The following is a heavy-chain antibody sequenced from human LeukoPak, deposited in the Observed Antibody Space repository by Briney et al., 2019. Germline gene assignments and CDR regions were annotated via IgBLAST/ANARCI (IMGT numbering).Heavy chain of an antibody. CDR2: ISGSGGST. D-gene: IGHD5-12*01. J-gene: IGHJ4*02. CDR3: AKAGKAATITVYFDY. CDR1: GFTFSSYA. V-gene: IGHV3-23*01. Sequence: AGGSLRLSCAASGFTFSSYAMSWVRQAPGEGLEWVSAISGSGGSTYYADSVKGRFTISRDNSKNTLYLQMNSLRAEDTAVYYCAKAGKAATITVYFDYWGQGTLVTVSS.